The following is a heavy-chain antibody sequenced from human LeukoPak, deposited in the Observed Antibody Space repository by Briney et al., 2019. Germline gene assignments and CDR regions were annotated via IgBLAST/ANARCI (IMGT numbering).Heavy chain of an antibody. CDR3: ARDILWGGSFDY. CDR2: ISYDGSNK. D-gene: IGHD3-3*01. CDR1: GFTFSSYA. V-gene: IGHV3-30-3*01. J-gene: IGHJ4*02. Sequence: PGGSLRLSCAASGFTFSSYAMHWVRQAPGKGLEWVAVISYDGSNKYYADSVKGRFTISRDNSKNTLYLQMNSLRAEDTAVYYCARDILWGGSFDYWGQGTLVTVSS.